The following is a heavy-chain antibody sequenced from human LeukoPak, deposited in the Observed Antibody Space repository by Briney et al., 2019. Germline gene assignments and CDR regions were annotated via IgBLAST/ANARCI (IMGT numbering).Heavy chain of an antibody. Sequence: GASVKVSCKASGYTFTSYYMHWVRQAPGQGLEWMGIINPSGGSTSYAQKFQGRVTMTRDTSTSTVYMELSSLRSEDTAVYYCATAANTYNWNYGRAFDIWGQGTMVTVSS. D-gene: IGHD1-7*01. CDR3: ATAANTYNWNYGRAFDI. CDR2: INPSGGST. CDR1: GYTFTSYY. J-gene: IGHJ3*02. V-gene: IGHV1-46*01.